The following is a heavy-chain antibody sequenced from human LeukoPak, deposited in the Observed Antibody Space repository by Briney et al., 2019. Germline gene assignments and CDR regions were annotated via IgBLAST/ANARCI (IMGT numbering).Heavy chain of an antibody. D-gene: IGHD3-16*01. J-gene: IGHJ4*02. V-gene: IGHV3-30*02. CDR3: AKDLGGLRQNYFDY. CDR1: GFTFSSYG. CDR2: IRYDGSNK. Sequence: GGSLRLSCAASGFTFSSYGMHWVRQAPGKGLEWVAFIRYDGSNKYYADSVKGRFTISRDNSKNTLYLQMNSLRAEDTAVYYCAKDLGGLRQNYFDYRGQGTLVTVSS.